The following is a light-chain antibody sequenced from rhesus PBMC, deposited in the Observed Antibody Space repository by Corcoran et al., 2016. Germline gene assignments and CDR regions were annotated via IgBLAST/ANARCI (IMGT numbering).Light chain of an antibody. CDR3: QHTYGTPYS. V-gene: IGKV1-74*01. Sequence: DIQMTQSPSSLSASVGDRVTITCRASENIYNYLNWYQHKQEKAPKLLIYKASTLQSGVPSRFSGSGSGTDYSFTISSLQSADVATYYCQHTYGTPYSFGQGTKVEIK. CDR2: KAS. J-gene: IGKJ2*01. CDR1: ENIYNY.